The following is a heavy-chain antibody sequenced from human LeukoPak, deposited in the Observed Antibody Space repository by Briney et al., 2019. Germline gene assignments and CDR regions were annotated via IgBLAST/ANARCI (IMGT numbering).Heavy chain of an antibody. CDR3: ARDQGPPWQLFDY. J-gene: IGHJ4*02. D-gene: IGHD6-13*01. CDR1: GGSISSGSYY. CDR2: IYTSGST. V-gene: IGHV4-61*02. Sequence: PSESLSLTCTVAGGSISSGSYYWSWIRQPAGKGLEGIARIYTSGSTNYNPSLKSRVTISVDPSKNQFSLKLSSVTAADTAVYYCARDQGPPWQLFDYWGQGTLVTVSS.